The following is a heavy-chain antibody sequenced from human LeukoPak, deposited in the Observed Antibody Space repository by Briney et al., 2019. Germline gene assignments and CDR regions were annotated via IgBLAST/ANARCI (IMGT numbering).Heavy chain of an antibody. Sequence: PGGSLRLSCAASGFTFSSYSMNWVRQAPGKGLEWVSSISSSTSYIYYADSVKGRFTISRDNAKNSLYLQMTSLRAEDTALYYCARAIGSIVYWGQGTLVIVSS. CDR2: ISSSTSYI. J-gene: IGHJ4*02. V-gene: IGHV3-21*04. CDR3: ARAIGSIVY. CDR1: GFTFSSYS. D-gene: IGHD2-15*01.